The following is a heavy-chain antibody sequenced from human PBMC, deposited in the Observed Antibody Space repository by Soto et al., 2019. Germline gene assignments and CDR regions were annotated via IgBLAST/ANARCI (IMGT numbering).Heavy chain of an antibody. CDR2: IYYGGST. CDR3: ARARRYTSSWYWFDP. V-gene: IGHV4-31*03. CDR1: GGSISSGDYY. J-gene: IGHJ5*02. Sequence: QVQLQESGPGLVKPSQTLSLTCTVSGGSISSGDYYWSWIRQHPGKGLEWIGYIYYGGSTNYNPSLKSRVTMSVDTPQNQFSLKLTSVTAADTAVYYCARARRYTSSWYWFDPWGQGTLVTVSS. D-gene: IGHD6-13*01.